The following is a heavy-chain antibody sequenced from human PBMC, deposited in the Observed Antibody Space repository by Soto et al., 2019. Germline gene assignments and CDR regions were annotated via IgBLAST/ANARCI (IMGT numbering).Heavy chain of an antibody. CDR2: IYWDDDK. V-gene: IGHV2-5*02. CDR1: GFSLTTSGVG. J-gene: IGHJ4*02. CDR3: AHRVLRTVFGLVTTTAIYFDF. D-gene: IGHD3-3*01. Sequence: QITLNESGPTPVKPRQTLTLTCTFSGFSLTTSGVGVAWIRQSPGKAPEWLPLIYWDDDKRYSPSLKSRLTLTKATSKNPVVLTMADLDPADTATYYCAHRVLRTVFGLVTTTAIYFDFWRQGTPVAVSS.